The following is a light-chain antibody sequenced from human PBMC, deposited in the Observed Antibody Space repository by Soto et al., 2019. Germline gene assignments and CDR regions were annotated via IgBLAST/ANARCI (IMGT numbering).Light chain of an antibody. V-gene: IGKV3-20*01. J-gene: IGKJ2*01. CDR1: QSVSDSY. CDR2: AS. CDR3: RQYGSSPYT. Sequence: EIVLTQSPGTLFLSPGERATLSCRASQSVSDSYLAWYQQKPGQAPRLLIYASSRATGIPDRFSGSGSGTDFTLTISRLETEDFAVYYCRQYGSSPYTFGQWTKLEIK.